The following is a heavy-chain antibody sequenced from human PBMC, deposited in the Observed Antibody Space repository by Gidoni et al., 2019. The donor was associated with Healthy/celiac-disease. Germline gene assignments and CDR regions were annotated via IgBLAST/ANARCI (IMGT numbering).Heavy chain of an antibody. J-gene: IGHJ6*03. V-gene: IGHV3-53*01. Sequence: EVQLVASGGGLIQPGGSLRLSCAASGFTVSRNYMSWVRQAPVKGLEWVSVIYSGGSTYYADSVKGRFTISRDNSKNTLYLQMNSLRAEDTAVYYCASSMAARPYYYYYMDVWGKGTTVTVSS. D-gene: IGHD6-6*01. CDR1: GFTVSRNY. CDR2: IYSGGST. CDR3: ASSMAARPYYYYYMDV.